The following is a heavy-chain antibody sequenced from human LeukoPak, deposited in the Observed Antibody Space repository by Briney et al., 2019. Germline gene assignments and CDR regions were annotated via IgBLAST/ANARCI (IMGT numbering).Heavy chain of an antibody. V-gene: IGHV3-11*01. CDR2: ISSSGTTI. D-gene: IGHD5-24*01. CDR1: GFTFSDYS. J-gene: IGHJ4*02. Sequence: GGSLRLSCAASGFTFSDYSMSWIRQAPEKGLEWVSHISSSGTTIYYADSVEGRFTISRDNAKNSLYLQMNSLRAEDAAVYYCARARWLQLGGDYWGQGTLVTVSS. CDR3: ARARWLQLGGDY.